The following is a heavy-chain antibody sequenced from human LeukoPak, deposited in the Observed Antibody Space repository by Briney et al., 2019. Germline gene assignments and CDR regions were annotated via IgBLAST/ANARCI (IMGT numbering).Heavy chain of an antibody. J-gene: IGHJ3*02. Sequence: SETLSLTCTVSGGSISSSSYYWGWIRQPPGKGLEWIGSIYYSGSTYYNPSLKSRVTISVDTSKNQFSLKLSSVTAADTAVYYCARDRRDGHDDAFDIWGQGTMVTVSS. CDR1: GGSISSSSYY. CDR2: IYYSGST. V-gene: IGHV4-39*07. CDR3: ARDRRDGHDDAFDI. D-gene: IGHD5-24*01.